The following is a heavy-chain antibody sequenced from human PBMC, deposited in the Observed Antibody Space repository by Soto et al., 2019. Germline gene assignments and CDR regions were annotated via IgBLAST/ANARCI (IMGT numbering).Heavy chain of an antibody. D-gene: IGHD2-8*01. CDR2: ISAHNGNT. Sequence: QVHLVQSGAEVKKPGASVKVSCKGSGYDFTTYGITWVRQAPGQGLEWMAWISAHNGNTDYAQKLQGRVNVTRETSKSTAYMELRSLRSDDTAVYYCARGMYGDYWGQGALVTVSS. V-gene: IGHV1-18*01. CDR3: ARGMYGDY. CDR1: GYDFTTYG. J-gene: IGHJ4*02.